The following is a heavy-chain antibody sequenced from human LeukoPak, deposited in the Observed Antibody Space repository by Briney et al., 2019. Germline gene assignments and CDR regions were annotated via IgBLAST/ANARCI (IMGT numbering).Heavy chain of an antibody. D-gene: IGHD6-13*01. CDR3: ARDHSSSWSEGDAFDI. Sequence: SETLSLTCAVSGGSISSSNWWSWVRQPPGKGLEWIGEIYHSGSTNYNPSLKSRVTISVDKSKNQFSLKLSSVTAADTAVYYCARDHSSSWSEGDAFDIWGQGTMVTVSS. CDR2: IYHSGST. CDR1: GGSISSSNW. J-gene: IGHJ3*02. V-gene: IGHV4-4*02.